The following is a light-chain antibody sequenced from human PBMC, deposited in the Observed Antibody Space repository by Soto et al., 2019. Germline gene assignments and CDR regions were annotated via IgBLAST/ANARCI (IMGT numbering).Light chain of an antibody. CDR1: ENIAAGY. CDR3: QQYGTSPT. CDR2: GPS. V-gene: IGKV3-20*01. J-gene: IGKJ5*01. Sequence: EIVLTQSPGTLSLSPGERATLSCRASENIAAGYLAWYQQKPGQAPRLLVYGPSNRATGIADRFSGSGSGTDFTLPINRLEAEDSAVYYCQQYGTSPTFGQGTRLEIK.